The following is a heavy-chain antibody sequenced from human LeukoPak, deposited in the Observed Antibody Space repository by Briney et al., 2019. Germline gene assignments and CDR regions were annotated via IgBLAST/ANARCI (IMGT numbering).Heavy chain of an antibody. V-gene: IGHV3-30-3*01. D-gene: IGHD2-2*01. J-gene: IGHJ4*02. CDR3: ARDPVPAAARHFDY. CDR1: GFTFSSYA. Sequence: GGSLRLSCAASGFTFSSYAMHWVRQAPGKGLEWLAVISSDGSLEYFADSVKGRFTISRDNSKYTLYLQMNSLRPEDTAVYYCARDPVPAAARHFDYWGQGTLVTVSS. CDR2: ISSDGSLE.